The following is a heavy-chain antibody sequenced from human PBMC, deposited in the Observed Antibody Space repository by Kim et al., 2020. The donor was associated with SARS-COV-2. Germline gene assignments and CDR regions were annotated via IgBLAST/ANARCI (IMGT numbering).Heavy chain of an antibody. J-gene: IGHJ5*02. CDR1: GGSISSSNW. Sequence: SETLSLTCAVSGGSISSSNWWSWVRQPPGKGLEWIGEIYHSGSTNYNPSLKSRVTISVDKSKNQFSLKLSSVTAADTAVYYCARVRMVFWSGYYMRWFDPWGQGTLVTVSS. CDR3: ARVRMVFWSGYYMRWFDP. V-gene: IGHV4-4*02. CDR2: IYHSGST. D-gene: IGHD3-3*01.